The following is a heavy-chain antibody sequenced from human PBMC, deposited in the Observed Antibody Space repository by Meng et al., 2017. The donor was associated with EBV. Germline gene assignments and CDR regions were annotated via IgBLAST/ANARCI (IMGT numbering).Heavy chain of an antibody. Sequence: QVQLVQSGAEVKKPGDSVKVSCKASGYTFTGYYMHWVRQAPGQGLEWMGRINPNSGGTNYAQKFQGRVTMTRDTSISTAYMELSRLRSDDTAVYYCVRVGIAVAGTGDYWGQGTLVTVSS. CDR3: VRVGIAVAGTGDY. CDR1: GYTFTGYY. CDR2: INPNSGGT. D-gene: IGHD6-19*01. V-gene: IGHV1-2*06. J-gene: IGHJ4*02.